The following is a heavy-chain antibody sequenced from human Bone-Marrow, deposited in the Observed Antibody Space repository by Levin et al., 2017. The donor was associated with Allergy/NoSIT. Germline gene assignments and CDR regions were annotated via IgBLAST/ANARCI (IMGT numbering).Heavy chain of an antibody. Sequence: GGSLRLSCAASGFIFSGCAMSWVRQAPGKGLEWVSSITGSGGTTYYADSVKGRFTLSRDNSKNTLSLQMHSLRAEDTAIYFCAKGVTAGATAMVDSWGQEPWSPSPQ. D-gene: IGHD5-18*01. V-gene: IGHV3-23*01. CDR1: GFIFSGCA. CDR2: ITGSGGTT. CDR3: AKGVTAGATAMVDS. J-gene: IGHJ5*01.